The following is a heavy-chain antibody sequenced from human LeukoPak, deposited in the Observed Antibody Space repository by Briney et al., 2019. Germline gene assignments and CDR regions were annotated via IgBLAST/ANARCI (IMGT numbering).Heavy chain of an antibody. CDR3: AKVRVYANDY. D-gene: IGHD6-13*01. V-gene: IGHV3-74*01. Sequence: GGSLRLSCVASGFTFSSYWMHWVRQVPGKGLVWVSRIKSDGSSTSYAGSVKGRFTISRDNAKNTLYLQMNSLRAEDTAVYYCAKVRVYANDYWGQGTLVTVSS. CDR2: IKSDGSST. CDR1: GFTFSSYW. J-gene: IGHJ4*02.